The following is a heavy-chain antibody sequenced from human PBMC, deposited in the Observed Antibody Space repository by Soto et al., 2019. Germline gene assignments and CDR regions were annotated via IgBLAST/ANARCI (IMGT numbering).Heavy chain of an antibody. J-gene: IGHJ4*02. CDR1: GFTFSSYG. Sequence: QVQLVESGGGVVQPGGSLRLSCAASGFTFSSYGMHWVRQAPGKGLEWVALIWYYGSKKYYADSVKGRFTISRDNSKNTRYLQMNSPRAEDTAAYYCARGYGGNSVGLDYWGQGTLVTVSS. CDR2: IWYYGSKK. V-gene: IGHV3-33*01. D-gene: IGHD4-17*01. CDR3: ARGYGGNSVGLDY.